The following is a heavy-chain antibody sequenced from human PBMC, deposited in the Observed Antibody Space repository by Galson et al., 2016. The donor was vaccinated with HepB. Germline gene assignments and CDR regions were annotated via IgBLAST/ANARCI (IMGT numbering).Heavy chain of an antibody. CDR3: ARPGSNWDFDY. CDR2: IFHSGSS. D-gene: IGHD6-13*01. Sequence: SETLSLTCTVSGYSISSGYYWDWIRQPPGKGLEWIGNIFHSGSSHLNPFLKSRVTISMDTSKNQFSLIMTAVTAAEPAVYYCARPGSNWDFDYWGPGTPVTVSS. V-gene: IGHV4-38-2*02. J-gene: IGHJ4*02. CDR1: GYSISSGYY.